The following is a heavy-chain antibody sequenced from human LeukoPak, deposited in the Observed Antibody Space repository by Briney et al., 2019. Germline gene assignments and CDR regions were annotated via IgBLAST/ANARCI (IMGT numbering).Heavy chain of an antibody. D-gene: IGHD2-8*01. V-gene: IGHV4-39*01. J-gene: IGHJ4*02. CDR1: GGSISSSSYY. CDR3: ARHSWGYCTNGVCYPGYFDY. CDR2: IYYSGST. Sequence: MSSETLSLTCTVSGGSISSSSYYWGWIRQPPGKGLEWIGSIYYSGSTYYNPSLKSRVTISVDTSKNQFSLKLSSVTAADTAVYHCARHSWGYCTNGVCYPGYFDYWGQGTLVTVSS.